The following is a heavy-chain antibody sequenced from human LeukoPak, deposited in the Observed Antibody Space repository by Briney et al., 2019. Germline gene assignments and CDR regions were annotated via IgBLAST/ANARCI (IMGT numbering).Heavy chain of an antibody. CDR1: GYTFTSYG. V-gene: IGHV1-18*01. D-gene: IGHD3-22*01. CDR3: ALVVIPFACFDP. J-gene: IGHJ5*02. Sequence: ASVKVSCKASGYTFTSYGISWVRQAPGQGLEWMGWISAYNGNTNYAQKLQGRVTMTTDTSMSTAYMELRSLRSDDTAVYYCALVVIPFACFDPWGQGTLVTVSS. CDR2: ISAYNGNT.